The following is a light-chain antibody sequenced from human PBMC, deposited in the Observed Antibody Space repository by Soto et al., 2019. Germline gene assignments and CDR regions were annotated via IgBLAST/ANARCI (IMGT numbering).Light chain of an antibody. J-gene: IGKJ1*01. CDR3: QQYSNSLSWT. Sequence: EIVLTQSPGTLSLSPGERATLSCRASQSVSSSYLAWYQQKPGQAPRLLIYGASSRATGIPDRFSGSGSGTDFTLTISRLEPEDFAVYYCQQYSNSLSWTFGQGTKVEIK. CDR2: GAS. V-gene: IGKV3-20*01. CDR1: QSVSSSY.